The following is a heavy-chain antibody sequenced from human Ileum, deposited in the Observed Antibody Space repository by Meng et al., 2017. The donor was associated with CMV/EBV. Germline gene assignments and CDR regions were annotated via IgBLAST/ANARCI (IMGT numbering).Heavy chain of an antibody. Sequence: GESLKISCTASGFTSGDSAMTWVRQAPGKGLEWVGFISSKAYGGTTDYAAAVKGRFTISRDDSKGIAYLQMNSLKPEDTAVYYCTRRGEALFDYWGQGTLVTVSS. CDR2: ISSKAYGGTT. CDR3: TRRGEALFDY. J-gene: IGHJ4*02. CDR1: GFTSGDSA. D-gene: IGHD3-3*01. V-gene: IGHV3-49*04.